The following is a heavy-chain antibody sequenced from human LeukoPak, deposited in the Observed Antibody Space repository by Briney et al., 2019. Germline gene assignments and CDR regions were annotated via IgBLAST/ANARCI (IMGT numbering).Heavy chain of an antibody. CDR2: ISGSGGST. CDR1: GFTFSSYA. Sequence: GGSLRLSCAASGFTFSSYAMSWVRQAPGKGLEWVSAISGSGGSTYYADSVKGRFTISRDNSKNTLYLQMNSLRAEDTAVYFCAKLAFGRSGSGWIYAFDIWGQGTMVTVSS. J-gene: IGHJ3*02. D-gene: IGHD3-10*01. CDR3: AKLAFGRSGSGWIYAFDI. V-gene: IGHV3-23*01.